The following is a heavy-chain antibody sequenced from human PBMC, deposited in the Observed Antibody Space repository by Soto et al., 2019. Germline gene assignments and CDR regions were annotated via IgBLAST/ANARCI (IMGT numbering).Heavy chain of an antibody. CDR3: ATLVVGATTTCEEPFDY. Sequence: GESPKISCKGSGYSFTSYWISWVRQMPGKGLEWMGRIDPSDSYTNYSPSFQGHVTISADKSISTAYLQWSSLKASDTAMYYCATLVVGATTTCEEPFDYWGQGPLVTVAS. V-gene: IGHV5-10-1*01. D-gene: IGHD1-26*01. CDR1: GYSFTSYW. J-gene: IGHJ4*02. CDR2: IDPSDSYT.